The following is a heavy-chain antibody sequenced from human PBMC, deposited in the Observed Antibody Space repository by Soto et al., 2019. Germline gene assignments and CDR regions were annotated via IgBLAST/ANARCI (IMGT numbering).Heavy chain of an antibody. CDR3: ARGPSGDKVDY. D-gene: IGHD7-27*01. CDR2: IYNGGTT. CDR1: GGSISNVHYC. V-gene: IGHV4-30-4*01. J-gene: IGHJ4*02. Sequence: QVQLQESGPGLVKPSQTLSLTCTDSGGSISNVHYCWSWIRQPPDQGPEWIRHIYNGGTTYYNPSLRSRVTISADTSKNQFSLKLTSVSAADSAIYYCARGPSGDKVDYWGQGILVTVSS.